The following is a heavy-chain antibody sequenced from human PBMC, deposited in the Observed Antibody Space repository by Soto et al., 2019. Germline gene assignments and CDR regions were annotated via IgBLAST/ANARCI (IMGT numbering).Heavy chain of an antibody. CDR3: ARVPVSYRAPCSGGSCYLFDY. J-gene: IGHJ4*02. V-gene: IGHV1-46*01. Sequence: ASVKVSCKTSGYTFTNYYIHWVRQAPGQGLEWMGVINPSGISTTYAQKFQGRVTMTRDTSTSTVYMDLSSLSPEDTAVYFCARVPVSYRAPCSGGSCYLFDYWGQGTLVTVSS. CDR1: GYTFTNYY. D-gene: IGHD2-15*01. CDR2: INPSGIST.